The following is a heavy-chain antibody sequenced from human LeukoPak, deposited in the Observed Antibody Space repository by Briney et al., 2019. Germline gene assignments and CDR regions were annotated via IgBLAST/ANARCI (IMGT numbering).Heavy chain of an antibody. CDR3: ASLFRCGGDCYSGGGGFDF. V-gene: IGHV3-74*01. CDR1: GVTFSSYW. Sequence: PGGSLRLSCAASGVTFSSYWMHWVRQAPGKGRGWVARIIGDGSSTTYADSVKGRFTTSRAHAKTTLYLQMTSLRPEDTAVYYCASLFRCGGDCYSGGGGFDFWGQGALVTVSS. D-gene: IGHD2-21*02. CDR2: IIGDGSST. J-gene: IGHJ4*02.